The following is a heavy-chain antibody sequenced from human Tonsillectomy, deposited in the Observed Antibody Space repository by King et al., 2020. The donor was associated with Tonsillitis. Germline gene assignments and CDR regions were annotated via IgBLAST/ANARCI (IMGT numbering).Heavy chain of an antibody. D-gene: IGHD2-8*01. CDR2: IYHSGST. Sequence: VQLQESGPGLVKPSGTLSLTCAVSGGFISSSNWLSWVRQPPGNGLEWIGEIYHSGSTNYNPSLKSRVTISVDKSTNQFFLKLGSVTAADTAVYYCARDGDCTNGVCYYMDVWGKGTTVTVSS. V-gene: IGHV4-4*02. J-gene: IGHJ6*03. CDR1: GGFISSSNW. CDR3: ARDGDCTNGVCYYMDV.